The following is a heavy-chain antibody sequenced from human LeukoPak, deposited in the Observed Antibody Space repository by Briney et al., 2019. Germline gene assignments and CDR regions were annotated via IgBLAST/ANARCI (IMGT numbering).Heavy chain of an antibody. CDR2: VIHSGAT. J-gene: IGHJ4*02. V-gene: IGHV4-34*12. CDR1: GGSFRGYY. CDR3: ARGYDSGGYYAYFDY. Sequence: PSETLSLTCTVYGGSFRGYYWTWIRQSPGKGLQWTGEVIHSGATNYNPSLTSRLIISVDTSRNQFSLKLSSVTAADTAVYYCARGYDSGGYYAYFDYWGQGALVTVSS. D-gene: IGHD3-22*01.